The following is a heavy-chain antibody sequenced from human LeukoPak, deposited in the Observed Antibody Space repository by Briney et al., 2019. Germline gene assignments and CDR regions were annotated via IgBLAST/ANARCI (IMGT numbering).Heavy chain of an antibody. D-gene: IGHD2-2*01. J-gene: IGHJ4*02. CDR2: INHSGST. V-gene: IGHV4-34*01. CDR3: ARVVPAAMGTFDY. Sequence: SETLSLTCAVYGESFSGYFWTWIRQPPGKGLEWIGEINHSGSTNYNPSLKSRVIISVDTSKNQFSLKLNSVTAADTAVYYCARVVPAAMGTFDYWGQGTLVTVSS. CDR1: GESFSGYF.